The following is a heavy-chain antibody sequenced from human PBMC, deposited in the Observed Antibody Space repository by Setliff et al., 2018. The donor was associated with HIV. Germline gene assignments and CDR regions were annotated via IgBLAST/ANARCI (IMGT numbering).Heavy chain of an antibody. CDR3: ARVFVDTAVLRVLEYYFDS. Sequence: SETLSLTCTVSGGSINSTSYYWGWIRQPPGNGLEWIGSIYHTGSTYYKPSLKSRATISVDTSKNQFSLKLRSVTAADTAVYYCARVFVDTAVLRVLEYYFDSWGRGTLVTVSS. V-gene: IGHV4-39*01. J-gene: IGHJ4*02. CDR2: IYHTGST. CDR1: GGSINSTSYY. D-gene: IGHD5-18*01.